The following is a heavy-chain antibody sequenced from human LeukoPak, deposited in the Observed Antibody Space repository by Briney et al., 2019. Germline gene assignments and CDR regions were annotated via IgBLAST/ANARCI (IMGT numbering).Heavy chain of an antibody. V-gene: IGHV4-4*08. CDR2: IYTSGST. J-gene: IGHJ5*02. Sequence: PSETRSLTCTVSGGSISSYYWSWIRQPPGKGLEWIGYIYTSGSTNYNPSLKSRVTMSVDTSKNQFSLKLSSVTAADTAVYYCAREWRYDFWSGSYFDPWGQGTLVTVSS. CDR3: AREWRYDFWSGSYFDP. CDR1: GGSISSYY. D-gene: IGHD3-3*01.